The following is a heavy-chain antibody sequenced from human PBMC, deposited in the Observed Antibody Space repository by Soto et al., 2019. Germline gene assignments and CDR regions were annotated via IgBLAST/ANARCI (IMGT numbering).Heavy chain of an antibody. CDR2: IIPILGIA. D-gene: IGHD6-19*01. CDR3: ARDTSYSSGWFGY. Sequence: SLKVSCKASGGTFSSYTISWVRKAPGQGLEWMGRIIPILGIANYAQKFQGRVTITADKSTSTAYMELSSLRSEDTAVYYCARDTSYSSGWFGYWGQGTLVTVSS. CDR1: GGTFSSYT. J-gene: IGHJ4*02. V-gene: IGHV1-69*04.